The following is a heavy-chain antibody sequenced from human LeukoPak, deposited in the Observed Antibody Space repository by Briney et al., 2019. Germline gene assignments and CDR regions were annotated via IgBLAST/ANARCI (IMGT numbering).Heavy chain of an antibody. CDR3: AKPLRDAGSFNYPYFDF. CDR2: ISGSGGRT. D-gene: IGHD5-24*01. CDR1: GITLSNYG. V-gene: IGHV3-23*01. J-gene: IGHJ4*02. Sequence: GGSLRLSCADSGITLSNYGMSWVRQAPGKGLEWVAGISGSGGRTNYADAVKGRFTISRDNSNNMLYLQMNSLRAEDTAVYYCAKPLRDAGSFNYPYFDFWGQGTLVTVSS.